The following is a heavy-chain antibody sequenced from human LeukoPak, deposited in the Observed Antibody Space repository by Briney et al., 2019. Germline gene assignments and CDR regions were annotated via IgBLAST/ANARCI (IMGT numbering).Heavy chain of an antibody. CDR3: ARDLDTAMVSSGVDP. CDR2: IWYDGSNK. J-gene: IGHJ5*02. D-gene: IGHD5-18*01. Sequence: GGSLRLSCAASGFTFSSYAMSWVRQAPGKGLEWVAVIWYDGSNKYYADSVKGRFTISRGNSKNTLYLQMNSLRAEDTAVYYCARDLDTAMVSSGVDPWGQGTLVTVSS. CDR1: GFTFSSYA. V-gene: IGHV3-33*08.